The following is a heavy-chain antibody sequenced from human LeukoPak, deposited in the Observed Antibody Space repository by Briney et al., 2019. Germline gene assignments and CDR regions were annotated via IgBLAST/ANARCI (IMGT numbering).Heavy chain of an antibody. Sequence: ASVKVSCKASGYTFTSYGISWVRQAPGQGLEWMGWISAYNGNTNYAQKLQGRVTMTTDTSTSTAYMELRSLRSDDTAVHYCARDRQWLFKTNFDYWGQGTLVTVSS. V-gene: IGHV1-18*01. J-gene: IGHJ4*02. D-gene: IGHD3-22*01. CDR3: ARDRQWLFKTNFDY. CDR1: GYTFTSYG. CDR2: ISAYNGNT.